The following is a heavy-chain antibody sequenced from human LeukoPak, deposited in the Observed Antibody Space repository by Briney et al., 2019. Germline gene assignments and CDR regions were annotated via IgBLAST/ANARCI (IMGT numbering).Heavy chain of an antibody. V-gene: IGHV3-30*04. D-gene: IGHD2-21*02. CDR1: GFTFSSYA. Sequence: PGRSLRLSCAASGFTFSSYAMHWVRQAPGKGLEWVAAISYDGSNKYYADSVKGRFTISRDNSKNTLYLQMNSLRAEDTAVYYCASESDSFDYWGQGTLVTVSS. CDR3: ASESDSFDY. J-gene: IGHJ4*02. CDR2: ISYDGSNK.